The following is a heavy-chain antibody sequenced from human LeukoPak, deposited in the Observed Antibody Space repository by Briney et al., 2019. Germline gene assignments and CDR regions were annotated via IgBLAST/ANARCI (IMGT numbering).Heavy chain of an antibody. CDR2: ISAYNGNT. D-gene: IGHD6-6*01. CDR1: GYTFTSYG. Sequence: GASVKVSCKASGYTFTSYGISWVRQAPGQGLEWMGWISAYNGNTSYAQKLQGRVTMTTDTSTSTAYMELGSLRSDDTAVYYCARVSSSKGVWFDPWGQGTLVTVSS. CDR3: ARVSSSKGVWFDP. J-gene: IGHJ5*02. V-gene: IGHV1-18*01.